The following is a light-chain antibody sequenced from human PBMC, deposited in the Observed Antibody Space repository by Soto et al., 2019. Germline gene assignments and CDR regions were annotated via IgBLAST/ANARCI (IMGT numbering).Light chain of an antibody. V-gene: IGKV3-20*01. CDR1: QSVSSSY. Sequence: VTLSLSTGERATLSCRASQSVSSSYLAWYQQKPGQAPRLLIYGASSRATGIPDRFSGSGSGTDFTLTISRLEPEDFGVYYCQQYGSSPWTFGQGTKVDIK. CDR3: QQYGSSPWT. CDR2: GAS. J-gene: IGKJ1*01.